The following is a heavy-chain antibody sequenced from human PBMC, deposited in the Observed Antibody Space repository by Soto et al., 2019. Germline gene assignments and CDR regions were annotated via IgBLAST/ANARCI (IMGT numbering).Heavy chain of an antibody. CDR2: MNPGSGDT. CDR3: AGMRTLGLLNRFDL. Sequence: ASVKVSCKASGYSFTNNDVSWVRQATGQGLEWMGWMNPGSGDTGYAQKFQGRVTMTRDISTATAYMYLSSPRSNDTATDDCAGMRTLGLLNRFDLWGQGTLVSLSS. J-gene: IGHJ5*02. CDR1: GYSFTNND. D-gene: IGHD1-1*01. V-gene: IGHV1-8*01.